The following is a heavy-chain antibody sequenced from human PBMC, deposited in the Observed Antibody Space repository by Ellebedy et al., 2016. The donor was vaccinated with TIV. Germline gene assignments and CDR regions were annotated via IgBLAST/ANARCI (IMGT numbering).Heavy chain of an antibody. V-gene: IGHV4-39*01. D-gene: IGHD1-26*01. CDR3: ARRGVGATYFDS. Sequence: MPSETLSLTCAVYGGSFNNYYWGWIRQSPGKGLEWIGSMYYSGTTLYNPSLKSRVTISVDTSKNQFSLKLTSVTAADTTMYYCARRGVGATYFDSWGQGTLVTVSS. CDR1: GGSFNNYY. J-gene: IGHJ4*02. CDR2: MYYSGTT.